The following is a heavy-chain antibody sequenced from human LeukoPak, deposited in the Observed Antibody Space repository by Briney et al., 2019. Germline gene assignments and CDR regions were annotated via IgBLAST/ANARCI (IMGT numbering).Heavy chain of an antibody. J-gene: IGHJ4*02. D-gene: IGHD4-17*01. Sequence: GGSLRLSCAASGFIFSNYAMHWVRQAPGKGLEWVALISYDGSNKYYADSVKGRFTISRDNSKNTLYLQMNSLRAEDTAVYYCAKDEGSYGVTTCDYWGQGTLVTVSS. CDR3: AKDEGSYGVTTCDY. V-gene: IGHV3-30*04. CDR1: GFIFSNYA. CDR2: ISYDGSNK.